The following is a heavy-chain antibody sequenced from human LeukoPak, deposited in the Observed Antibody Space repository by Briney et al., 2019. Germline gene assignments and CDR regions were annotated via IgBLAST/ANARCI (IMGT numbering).Heavy chain of an antibody. CDR1: GFTVSGNF. Sequence: PGGSLRLSCAASGFTVSGNFMSWVRQAPGKGLEWVSVIYSGGTAYYADSVKGRFTISRDNAKNSLYLQMNSLRAEDTAVYYCARDPILDYDFWSGSRWYFDYWGQGTLVTVSS. D-gene: IGHD3-3*01. CDR2: IYSGGTA. J-gene: IGHJ4*02. V-gene: IGHV3-66*01. CDR3: ARDPILDYDFWSGSRWYFDY.